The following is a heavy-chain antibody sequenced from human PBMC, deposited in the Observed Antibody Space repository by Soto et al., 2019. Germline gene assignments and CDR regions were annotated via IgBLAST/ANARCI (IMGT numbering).Heavy chain of an antibody. CDR3: AHRRVHYDFWSGYYYYYMDV. V-gene: IGHV2-5*02. CDR1: GFSLSTSGVG. D-gene: IGHD3-3*01. CDR2: IYWDDDK. Sequence: QITLKESGPTLVKPTQTLTLTCTFSGFSLSTSGVGVGWIRQPPGKALEWLALIYWDDDKRYSPSLKSRLTITKDTSKNQVVLTRTNMDPVDTATYYCAHRRVHYDFWSGYYYYYMDVWGKGTTVTVSS. J-gene: IGHJ6*03.